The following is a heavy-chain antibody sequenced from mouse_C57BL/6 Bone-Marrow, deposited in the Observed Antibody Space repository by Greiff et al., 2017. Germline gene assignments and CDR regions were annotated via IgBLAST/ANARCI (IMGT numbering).Heavy chain of an antibody. CDR2: IYPGSGST. J-gene: IGHJ3*01. Sequence: QVQLKESGAELVKPGASVKMSCKASGYTFTSYWITWVKQRPGQGLEWIGDIYPGSGSTNYNEKFKSKATLTVDTSSSTAYMQLSSLTSEDSAVYYCARKGYDEGFAYWGQGTLVTVSA. V-gene: IGHV1-55*01. CDR3: ARKGYDEGFAY. CDR1: GYTFTSYW. D-gene: IGHD2-2*01.